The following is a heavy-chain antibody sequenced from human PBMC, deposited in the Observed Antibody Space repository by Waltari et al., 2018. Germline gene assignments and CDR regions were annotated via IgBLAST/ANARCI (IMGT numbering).Heavy chain of an antibody. CDR3: ARWGLRYFDSPPGYFDY. J-gene: IGHJ4*02. D-gene: IGHD3-9*01. V-gene: IGHV4-4*09. CDR2: IYTSGST. Sequence: QVQLQESGPGLVKPSETLSLTCTVSGGSISSYYWSWIRQPPGKGLEWIGYIYTSGSTSYNPSLKSRVTISVDTSKNQFSLKLSSVTAADTAVYYCARWGLRYFDSPPGYFDYWGQGTLVTVSS. CDR1: GGSISSYY.